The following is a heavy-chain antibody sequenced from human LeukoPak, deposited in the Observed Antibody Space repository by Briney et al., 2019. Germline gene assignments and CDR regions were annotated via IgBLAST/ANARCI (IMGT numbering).Heavy chain of an antibody. Sequence: SETLSLTCTVPGGSISGSYWSWIRQPPGKGLEWIGYIYYSGSTNYNPSLKGRVTISVDTSKNQFSLKLSSVTAADTAVYYSARGGTSGWSDYWGQGTLVTVSS. V-gene: IGHV4-59*01. D-gene: IGHD6-19*01. J-gene: IGHJ4*02. CDR2: IYYSGST. CDR3: ARGGTSGWSDY. CDR1: GGSISGSY.